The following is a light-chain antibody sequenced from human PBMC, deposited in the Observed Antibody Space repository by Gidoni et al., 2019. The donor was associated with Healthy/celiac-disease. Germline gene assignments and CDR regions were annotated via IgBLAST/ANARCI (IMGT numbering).Light chain of an antibody. Sequence: EIVLTQSPATLSLSPGERATRSCRASQSVSSYLAWYQQKPGKAPRLLIYDASNRATGIPARFSGSGSGTDFTLTISFLEPEDFAVYYCQQRSNWPPMYTFGQXTKLEIK. V-gene: IGKV3-11*01. CDR3: QQRSNWPPMYT. J-gene: IGKJ2*01. CDR2: DAS. CDR1: QSVSSY.